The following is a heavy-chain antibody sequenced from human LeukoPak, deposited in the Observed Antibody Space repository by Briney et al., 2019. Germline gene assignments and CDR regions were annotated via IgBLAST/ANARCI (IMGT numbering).Heavy chain of an antibody. CDR1: GFTFSSYW. D-gene: IGHD2-2*01. V-gene: IGHV3-53*01. J-gene: IGHJ4*02. CDR2: IHSGGTR. Sequence: GGSLRLSCAASGFTFSSYWMNWVRQAPGKGLEWVSLIHSGGTRYTDSVRGRFTISRDNSKNTLYLQMNSLRAEDTAMYYCASWYHIDYWGQGTLVTVSS. CDR3: ASWYHIDY.